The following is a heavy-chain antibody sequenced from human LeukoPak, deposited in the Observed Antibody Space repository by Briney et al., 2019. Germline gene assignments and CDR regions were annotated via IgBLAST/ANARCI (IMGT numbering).Heavy chain of an antibody. J-gene: IGHJ3*02. CDR2: INWNGGST. CDR3: ASSSWYGDAFDI. V-gene: IGHV3-20*04. Sequence: GGSLRLSCAASGFTSDDYGMSWVRQAPGKGLEWVSGINWNGGSTGYADSVKGRFTISRDNAKNSLYLQMNSLRAEDTALYYCASSSWYGDAFDIWGQGTMVTVSS. D-gene: IGHD6-13*01. CDR1: GFTSDDYG.